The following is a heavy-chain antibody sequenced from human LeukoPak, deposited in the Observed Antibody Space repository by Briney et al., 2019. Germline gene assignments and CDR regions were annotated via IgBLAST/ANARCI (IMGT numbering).Heavy chain of an antibody. CDR3: ARDGGKYGDHGLSQHDY. Sequence: ASVKVSCKASGYTFTGYCMHWVRQAPGQGLEWMGWINPNSGGTNYAQKFQGRVTMTRDTSISTAYMELSRLRSDDTAVYYCARDGGKYGDHGLSQHDYWGQGTLVTVSS. D-gene: IGHD4-17*01. V-gene: IGHV1-2*02. J-gene: IGHJ4*02. CDR1: GYTFTGYC. CDR2: INPNSGGT.